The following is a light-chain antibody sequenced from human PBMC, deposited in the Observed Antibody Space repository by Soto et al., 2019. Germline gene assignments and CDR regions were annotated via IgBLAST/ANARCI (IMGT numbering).Light chain of an antibody. V-gene: IGKV3-20*01. Sequence: EFVLTPSPGPLSLSPGERATVSCRSIQSVSSNYLAWYQQKPGQAPRLLIYGASTRATGIADRFSGSGSGTDLTLSISRLEPEDFAVYYCHQYGSSPQTFGQGTKVDI. CDR3: HQYGSSPQT. CDR2: GAS. J-gene: IGKJ1*01. CDR1: QSVSSNY.